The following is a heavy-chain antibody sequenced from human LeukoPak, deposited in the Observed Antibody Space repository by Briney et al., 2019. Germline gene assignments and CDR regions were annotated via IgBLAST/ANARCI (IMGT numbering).Heavy chain of an antibody. CDR1: GGSISSYY. D-gene: IGHD3-3*01. CDR2: IYTSGST. Sequence: SETLSLTCTVSGGSISSYYWSWIRQPAGKGLEWIGRIYTSGSTNYNPSLKSRVTMSVDTSKNQFSLKLSSVTAADTAVYYCARDRIDFWSQGAFDIWGQGTMVTVSS. CDR3: ARDRIDFWSQGAFDI. J-gene: IGHJ3*02. V-gene: IGHV4-4*07.